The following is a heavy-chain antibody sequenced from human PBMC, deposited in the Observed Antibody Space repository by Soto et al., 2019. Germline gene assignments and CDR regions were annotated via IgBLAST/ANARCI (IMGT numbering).Heavy chain of an antibody. V-gene: IGHV3-23*01. CDR2: ISGSGGST. CDR3: AKGGITMIVVAEGAGYFDL. J-gene: IGHJ2*01. CDR1: GFTFSSYA. D-gene: IGHD3-22*01. Sequence: EVQLLESGGGLVQPGGSLRLSCAASGFTFSSYAMSWVRQAPGKGLEWVSAISGSGGSTYYADSVKGRFTISRNNSKNTLYLQMNSLRAEDTDVYYCAKGGITMIVVAEGAGYFDLWGRGPLVTVSS.